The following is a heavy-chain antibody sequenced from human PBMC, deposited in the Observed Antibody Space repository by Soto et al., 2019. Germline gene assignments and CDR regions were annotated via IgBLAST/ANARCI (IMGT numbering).Heavy chain of an antibody. J-gene: IGHJ4*02. D-gene: IGHD1-26*01. V-gene: IGHV4-4*02. CDR1: GGSMSSSNW. CDR3: ARSEATGLDY. Sequence: QVQLQESGPGLVKPSGTLSLTCTVSGGSMSSSNWWNWVRQSPGKGLEWIGEAHHSGRTNYNPSLRSRLTIAVDKSKHHCCMACSSVTAADTAVYYCARSEATGLDYWGRGTLVTVSS. CDR2: AHHSGRT.